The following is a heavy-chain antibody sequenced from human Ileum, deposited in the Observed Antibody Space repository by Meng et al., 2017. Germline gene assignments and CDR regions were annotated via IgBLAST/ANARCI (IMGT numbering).Heavy chain of an antibody. CDR2: FYYPALA. CDR3: ASRYSSSPGWFDP. Sequence: QLQLQESGPGLVKPSETLSLTGTLSGGSISGSTYYWVWIRQPPGKGLEWIGSFYYPALASYNPSLKSRVTISADTSRNNFSLRLTSVTAADTAVYYCASRYSSSPGWFDPWGQGTLVTVSS. V-gene: IGHV4-39*02. CDR1: GGSISGSTYY. D-gene: IGHD6-6*01. J-gene: IGHJ5*02.